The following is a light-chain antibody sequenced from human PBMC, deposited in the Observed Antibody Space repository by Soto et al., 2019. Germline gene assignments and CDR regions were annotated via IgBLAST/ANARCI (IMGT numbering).Light chain of an antibody. Sequence: EILMTQSPATLSLSPGERATLSCRASQSVSSKLAWYQQRRGQAPRLLIYGASSRATGIPARFSGSGSGTEFTLTISSLQSEDFAVYCCQQYDSWPPLTFGGGTKVEIK. CDR1: QSVSSK. V-gene: IGKV3-15*01. CDR2: GAS. J-gene: IGKJ4*01. CDR3: QQYDSWPPLT.